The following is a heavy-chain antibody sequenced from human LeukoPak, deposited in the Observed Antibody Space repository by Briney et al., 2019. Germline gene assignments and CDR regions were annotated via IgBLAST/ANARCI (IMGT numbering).Heavy chain of an antibody. Sequence: PGGSLRLSCAASGFTFSITWMHWVRQPPGKGLVWVARITSDGSSTTYAESVRGRFTISRDNAKNTLYLQMNSLRAEDTALYYCARAVYYYDSSGYFPWGQGTLVTVSS. J-gene: IGHJ5*02. V-gene: IGHV3-74*03. D-gene: IGHD3-22*01. CDR2: ITSDGSST. CDR1: GFTFSITW. CDR3: ARAVYYYDSSGYFP.